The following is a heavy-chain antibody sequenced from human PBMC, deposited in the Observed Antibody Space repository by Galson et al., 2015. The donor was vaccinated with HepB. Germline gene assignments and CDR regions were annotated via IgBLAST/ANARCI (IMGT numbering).Heavy chain of an antibody. CDR2: ISWNSGSI. CDR1: GFTFDDYA. J-gene: IGHJ4*02. D-gene: IGHD6-19*01. CDR3: AKDDTDVAGIFDY. Sequence: SLRLSCAASGFTFDDYAMHWVRQAPGKGLEWVSGISWNSGSIGYADSVKGRFTISRDNAKNSLYLQMNSLRAEDTALYYCAKDDTDVAGIFDYWGQGTLVTVSS. V-gene: IGHV3-9*01.